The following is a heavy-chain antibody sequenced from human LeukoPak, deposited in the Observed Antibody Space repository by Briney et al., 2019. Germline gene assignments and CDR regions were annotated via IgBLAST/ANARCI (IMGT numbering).Heavy chain of an antibody. Sequence: SVKVSCKASGFTFTNYGISWVRQAPGQGLEWIGWISAYNGDTKFAQKFQGRVTMTTDTSTRTAYMELKSLRSDDTAVYYCVRDFSNTSGFKVVVDYWGQGTLVTVSS. J-gene: IGHJ4*02. V-gene: IGHV1-18*01. CDR2: ISAYNGDT. CDR3: VRDFSNTSGFKVVVDY. D-gene: IGHD6-19*01. CDR1: GFTFTNYG.